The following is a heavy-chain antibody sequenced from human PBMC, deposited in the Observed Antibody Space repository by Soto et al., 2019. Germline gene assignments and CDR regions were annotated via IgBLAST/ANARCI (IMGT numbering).Heavy chain of an antibody. Sequence: SETLSLTCTVSGGSISSNYWTWIRQPPGKGLEWIGYVYNSGSTNYNPSLKSRVTISEDTSRSQFSLKVNSMTAADTAVYYCARYRREAVAGYTLDYWGQGILVTVSS. J-gene: IGHJ4*02. CDR1: GGSISSNY. CDR2: VYNSGST. V-gene: IGHV4-59*01. CDR3: ARYRREAVAGYTLDY. D-gene: IGHD6-13*01.